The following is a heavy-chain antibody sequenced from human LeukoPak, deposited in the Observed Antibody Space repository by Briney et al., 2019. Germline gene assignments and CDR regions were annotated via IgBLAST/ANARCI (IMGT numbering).Heavy chain of an antibody. CDR2: IYNGVNT. CDR3: ARSRAFNSGAFDP. J-gene: IGHJ5*02. D-gene: IGHD1-26*01. CDR1: GASVISASY. V-gene: IGHV4-61*01. Sequence: SETLSLTCTVSGASVISASYWTWIRQPPGKGVEWIAHIYNGVNTNYNPSLKSRVTTSVDTSKNQFSLRLNSVTAADTAVYYCARSRAFNSGAFDPWGQGSLVTVSS.